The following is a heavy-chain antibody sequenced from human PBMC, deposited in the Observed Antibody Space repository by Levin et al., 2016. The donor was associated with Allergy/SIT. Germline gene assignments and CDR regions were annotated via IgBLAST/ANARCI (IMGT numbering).Heavy chain of an antibody. D-gene: IGHD2-2*01. CDR2: ISWNSGSI. Sequence: PGKGLEWVSGISWNSGSIGYADSVKGRFTISRDNAKNSLYLQMNSLRAEDTAVYYCAREGYCSSTSCAFDYWGQGTLVTVSS. CDR3: AREGYCSSTSCAFDY. V-gene: IGHV3-9*01. J-gene: IGHJ4*02.